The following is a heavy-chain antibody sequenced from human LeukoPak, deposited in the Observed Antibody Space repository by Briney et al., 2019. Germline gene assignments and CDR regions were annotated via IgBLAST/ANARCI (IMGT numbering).Heavy chain of an antibody. CDR1: GFTFSSYE. Sequence: QPGGSLRLSCAASGFTFSSYEMNWVRQAPGKGLEWVSYISSSGSTIYYADSVKGRFTISRDNAKNSLYLQMNSLRAEDTAVYYCAREGGSSTSCYANYYYMDVWGKGTTVTVSS. J-gene: IGHJ6*03. V-gene: IGHV3-48*03. CDR2: ISSSGSTI. D-gene: IGHD2-2*01. CDR3: AREGGSSTSCYANYYYMDV.